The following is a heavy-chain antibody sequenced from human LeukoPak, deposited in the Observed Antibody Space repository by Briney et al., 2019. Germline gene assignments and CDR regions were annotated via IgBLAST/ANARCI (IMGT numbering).Heavy chain of an antibody. CDR2: INHSGST. J-gene: IGHJ4*02. V-gene: IGHV4-30-4*01. D-gene: IGHD3-16*02. Sequence: SETLSLTCTVSGGSISSGDYYWSWIRQPPGKGLEWIGEINHSGSTNYNPSLKSRVTISVDTSKNQFSLKLSSVTAADTAVYYCARGRDYVWGSYRSHVPFDYWGQGTLVTVSS. CDR1: GGSISSGDYY. CDR3: ARGRDYVWGSYRSHVPFDY.